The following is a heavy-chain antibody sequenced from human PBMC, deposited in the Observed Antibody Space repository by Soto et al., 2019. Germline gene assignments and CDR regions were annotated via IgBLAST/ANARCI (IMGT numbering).Heavy chain of an antibody. CDR2: ILSSGGSI. CDR3: VRDSREQLVRRGFYYYYMDV. CDR1: GVTFSSFS. D-gene: IGHD6-6*01. Sequence: EVQLVESGGGLVKPGGSLRLSCAASGVTFSSFSFNWVRQAPGKGLEWVSFILSSGGSIYYADSVKGRFTISRDNAKNSLYLQMNSLKEEDTAVYYCVRDSREQLVRRGFYYYYMDVWGKGTTVTVSS. V-gene: IGHV3-21*01. J-gene: IGHJ6*03.